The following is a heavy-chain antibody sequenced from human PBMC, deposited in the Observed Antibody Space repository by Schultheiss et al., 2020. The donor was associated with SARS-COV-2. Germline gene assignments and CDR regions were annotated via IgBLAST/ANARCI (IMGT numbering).Heavy chain of an antibody. J-gene: IGHJ3*02. V-gene: IGHV1-69*06. CDR2: IIPIFGTA. CDR3: ARGSGLYDAFDI. CDR1: GGTFSSYA. Sequence: SVKVSCKASGGTFSSYAIIWVRQAPGQGLEWMGGIIPIFGTANYAQKFQGRVTITADKSTSTAYMELSSLRSEDTAVYYCARGSGLYDAFDIWGQGTMVTVSS. D-gene: IGHD6-19*01.